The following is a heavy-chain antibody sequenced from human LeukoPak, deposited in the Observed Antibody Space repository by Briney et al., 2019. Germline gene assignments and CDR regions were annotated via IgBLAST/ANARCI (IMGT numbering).Heavy chain of an antibody. V-gene: IGHV3-7*01. D-gene: IGHD3-22*01. J-gene: IGHJ1*01. CDR2: IKQDGSEK. CDR3: ARGQDYYDSSALQH. CDR1: GFTFSSYW. Sequence: PGGSLRLSCAASGFTFSSYWMSWVRQAPGKGLEWVANIKQDGSEKYYVDSVKGRFTISRDNAKNSLYLQMNSLRAEDTAVYYCARGQDYYDSSALQHWGQGTLVTVSS.